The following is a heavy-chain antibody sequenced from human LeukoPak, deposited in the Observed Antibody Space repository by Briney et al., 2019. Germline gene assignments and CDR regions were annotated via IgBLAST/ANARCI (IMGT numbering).Heavy chain of an antibody. Sequence: GGSLRLSCAASGFTFSSYAMSWVRQAPGKGLEWVSAISGSGGSTYYADSVKGRFTISRDNSKNTLYLQMNGLRAEDTAVYYCAKGKGEYSSGPVDYWGQGTLVTVSS. V-gene: IGHV3-23*01. CDR3: AKGKGEYSSGPVDY. CDR2: ISGSGGST. J-gene: IGHJ4*02. D-gene: IGHD6-19*01. CDR1: GFTFSSYA.